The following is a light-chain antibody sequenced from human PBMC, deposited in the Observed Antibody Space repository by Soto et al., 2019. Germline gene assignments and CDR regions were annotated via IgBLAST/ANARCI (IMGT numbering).Light chain of an antibody. V-gene: IGKV3-20*01. CDR1: QSVSSNY. CDR2: GAS. CDR3: HQYGSAPYT. Sequence: EIVLTQSPGTLSLSPGERATLSCRASQSVSSNYLAWYQQKPGQAPRLLIYGASSRATGIPDRFSGSGSGTDFTLTIRRLEPEDFAVYYCHQYGSAPYTFGQGTKLVIK. J-gene: IGKJ2*01.